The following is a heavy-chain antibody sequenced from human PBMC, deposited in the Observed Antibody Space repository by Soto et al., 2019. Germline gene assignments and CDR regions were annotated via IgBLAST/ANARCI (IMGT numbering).Heavy chain of an antibody. CDR1: TLRFSDHP. CDR2: INNSGHYT. J-gene: IGHJ3*02. V-gene: IGHV3-23*01. CDR3: ARRPDAFDI. Sequence: XGSLRLSCTTSTLRFSDHPMSWVRQAPGKGLEWVSDINNSGHYTYYADSVKGRFTISRDNSKNTMFLQMNNLRVEDTAMYYCARRPDAFDIWGQGTMVTVPS.